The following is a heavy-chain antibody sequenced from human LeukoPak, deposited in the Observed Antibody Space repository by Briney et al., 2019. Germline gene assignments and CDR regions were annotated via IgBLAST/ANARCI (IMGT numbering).Heavy chain of an antibody. CDR1: GGTFSSYA. D-gene: IGHD5-12*01. CDR3: ARTGDIVATKFDY. CDR2: IIPILGIA. J-gene: IGHJ4*02. Sequence: ASVKVSCKASGGTFSSYAISWVRQAPGQGLEWMGRIIPILGIANYAQKFQGRVTITADKSTSTAYMELSSLRSEDTAVYYCARTGDIVATKFDYWGQGTLVTVSS. V-gene: IGHV1-69*04.